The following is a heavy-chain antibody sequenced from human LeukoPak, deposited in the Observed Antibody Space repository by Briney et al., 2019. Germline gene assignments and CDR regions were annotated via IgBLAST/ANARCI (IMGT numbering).Heavy chain of an antibody. J-gene: IGHJ4*02. Sequence: PGGSLRLSRAASGFTFSSYWMSWVRQAPGKGLEWVTNIKQDGSEKYYVDSVKGRFTISRDNAKNSLYLQMNSLRAEDTAVYYCARGTTVTPIAHDYWGQGTLVTVSS. D-gene: IGHD4-17*01. CDR1: GFTFSSYW. CDR3: ARGTTVTPIAHDY. CDR2: IKQDGSEK. V-gene: IGHV3-7*04.